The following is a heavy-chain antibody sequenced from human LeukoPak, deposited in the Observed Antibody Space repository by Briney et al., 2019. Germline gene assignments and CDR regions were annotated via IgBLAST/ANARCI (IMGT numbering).Heavy chain of an antibody. Sequence: GGSLRLSCAASGFTFTSYGISWVRQAPGQGLEWMGWISAYNGNTNYAQKLQGRVTMTTDTSTSTAYMELRSLRSDDTAVYYCARDRPYSSSWYDAFDIWGQGTMVTVSS. CDR1: GFTFTSYG. V-gene: IGHV1-18*01. J-gene: IGHJ3*02. CDR2: ISAYNGNT. CDR3: ARDRPYSSSWYDAFDI. D-gene: IGHD6-13*01.